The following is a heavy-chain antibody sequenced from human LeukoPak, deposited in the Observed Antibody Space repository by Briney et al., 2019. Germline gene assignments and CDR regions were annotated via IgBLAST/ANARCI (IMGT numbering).Heavy chain of an antibody. D-gene: IGHD6-13*01. CDR3: ARLSPSGYSSNWAWFDP. Sequence: PSETLSLTCTVSGYSISSTSYYWGWIRQPPGKGLEWIGNIYYSGSTYYNPSLKSRVTISVDTSKNQFSLKLSSVTAADTAVYYCARLSPSGYSSNWAWFDPWGQGTLVTVSS. V-gene: IGHV4-39*07. J-gene: IGHJ5*02. CDR1: GYSISSTSYY. CDR2: IYYSGST.